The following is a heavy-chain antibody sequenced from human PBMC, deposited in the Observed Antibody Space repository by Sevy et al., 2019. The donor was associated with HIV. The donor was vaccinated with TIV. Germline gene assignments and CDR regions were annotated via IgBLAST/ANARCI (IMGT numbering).Heavy chain of an antibody. CDR1: GFTFSSYW. Sequence: GESLKIACAASGFTFSSYWMSWARQAPGKGLEWVASIKQDGSEKYYVDSVKGRFTISRDNAKNSLYLQMNSLRAEDTAVYYCARALVVVPAATLGYWGQGTLVTVSS. V-gene: IGHV3-7*01. CDR3: ARALVVVPAATLGY. D-gene: IGHD2-2*01. J-gene: IGHJ4*02. CDR2: IKQDGSEK.